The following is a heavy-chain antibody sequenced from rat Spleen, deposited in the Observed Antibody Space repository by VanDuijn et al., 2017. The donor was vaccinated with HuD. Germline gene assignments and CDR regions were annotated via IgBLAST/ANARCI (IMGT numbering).Heavy chain of an antibody. Sequence: EVKLVESGGGLVQPGRSLKLSCGASGFKFNDYWMGWVRQAPGKGLEWIGEINKDSSRIKYSPSLKDKFTISRDNAKNTQYLQMDSLRSEDTATYYCATDREYTTDYYYRYVMDAWGQGASVTVSS. CDR3: ATDREYTTDYYYRYVMDA. V-gene: IGHV4-2*01. D-gene: IGHD1-6*01. CDR1: GFKFNDYW. J-gene: IGHJ4*01. CDR2: INKDSSRI.